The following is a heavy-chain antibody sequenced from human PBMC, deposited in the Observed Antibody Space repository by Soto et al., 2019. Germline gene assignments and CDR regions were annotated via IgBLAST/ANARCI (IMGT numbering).Heavy chain of an antibody. CDR3: ARTDYYGSGPVDS. Sequence: EVQLVEYGGGLVKPGESLRLSCAASGFTFSSYSMNWVRQAPGKGLEWVSSISSSSTYIYYADSMKGRFTISRDNAKNSLYLQMNSLRAEDTAVYYCARTDYYGSGPVDSWGQGTLVTVSS. D-gene: IGHD3-10*01. CDR2: ISSSSTYI. J-gene: IGHJ4*02. V-gene: IGHV3-21*01. CDR1: GFTFSSYS.